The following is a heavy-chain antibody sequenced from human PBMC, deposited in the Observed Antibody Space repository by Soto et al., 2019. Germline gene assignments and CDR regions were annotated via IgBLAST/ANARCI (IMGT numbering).Heavy chain of an antibody. V-gene: IGHV3-48*01. CDR3: ARAGAVAGKRYVYGMDV. J-gene: IGHJ6*02. Sequence: EVQLVESGGGLVQPGESLRLSCAVSGFTFSSYSMSWVRQAPGKGLEWVSYISSSGSVIKYADSVKGRFTISRDNAKNSLFLQMNSLSAEDTAVYYCARAGAVAGKRYVYGMDVWGQGTTVTVSS. CDR1: GFTFSSYS. D-gene: IGHD6-19*01. CDR2: ISSSGSVI.